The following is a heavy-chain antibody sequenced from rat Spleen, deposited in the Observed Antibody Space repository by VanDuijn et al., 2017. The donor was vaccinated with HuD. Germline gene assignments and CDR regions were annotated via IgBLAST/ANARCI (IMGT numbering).Heavy chain of an antibody. CDR2: ITNASGRT. V-gene: IGHV5-31*01. CDR3: ARLGGLRNWFAY. CDR1: GFTFNNYW. Sequence: EVQLVESGGGLVQPGGSLKLSCVASGFTFNNYWMTWIRQVPGKGLEWVASITNASGRTYYPDSVKGRFIISRDNAKSTLYLQVDGLRSEDTATYFCARLGGLRNWFAYWGQGTLVTVSS. D-gene: IGHD4-3*01. J-gene: IGHJ3*01.